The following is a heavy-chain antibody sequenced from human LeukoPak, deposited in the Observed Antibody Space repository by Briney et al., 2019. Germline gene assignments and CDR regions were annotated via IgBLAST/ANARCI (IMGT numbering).Heavy chain of an antibody. V-gene: IGHV5-51*01. J-gene: IGHJ4*02. CDR1: GGTFSSYA. CDR3: ARGSGWYLSN. Sequence: ASVKVSCKASGGTFSSYAISWVRQMPGKGLEWMGIIYPGDSDTRYSPSFQGQVTISADKSISTAYLQWSSLKASDTAMYYCARGSGWYLSNWGQGTLVTVSS. D-gene: IGHD6-19*01. CDR2: IYPGDSDT.